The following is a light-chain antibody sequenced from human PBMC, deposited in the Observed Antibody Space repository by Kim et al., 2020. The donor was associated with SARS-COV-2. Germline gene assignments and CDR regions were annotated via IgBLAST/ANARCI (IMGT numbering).Light chain of an antibody. CDR1: QSIRNIY. J-gene: IGKJ5*01. Sequence: EIVLTQSPGTLSLSPGERATLSCRASQSIRNIYFAWYQHKPGQAPRLLIFDTSSRATAIPDRFSGGRSGKDVTLIISRREHADFVVYYCRHYGPQPLTFGQGTRLDIK. V-gene: IGKV3-20*01. CDR3: RHYGPQPLT. CDR2: DTS.